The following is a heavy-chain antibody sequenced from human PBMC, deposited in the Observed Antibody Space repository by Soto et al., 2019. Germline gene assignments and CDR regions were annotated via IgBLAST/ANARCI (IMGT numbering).Heavy chain of an antibody. CDR2: ISGYNGNT. CDR3: SRFIMVGGWFDPNYYHGMDV. Sequence: ASVKVSCKTSGYTFSNYGINWVRQAPGQGLEWMGWISGYNGNTNYAQTVQGRVTMTTDTSTDTVYMELRSPKSDDTAIYYCSRFIMVGGWFDPNYYHGMDVWGQGTTVTVSS. J-gene: IGHJ6*02. V-gene: IGHV1-18*01. CDR1: GYTFSNYG. D-gene: IGHD6-19*01.